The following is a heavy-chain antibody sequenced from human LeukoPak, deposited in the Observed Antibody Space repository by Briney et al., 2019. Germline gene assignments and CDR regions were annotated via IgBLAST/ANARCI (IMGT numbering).Heavy chain of an antibody. D-gene: IGHD5-18*01. CDR2: IYYSGST. CDR3: ARLTRGYSYGTDAFEI. J-gene: IGHJ3*02. V-gene: IGHV4-59*08. Sequence: PSETLSLTCTVSGGSISGYYWSWIRQPPGKGLEWIGYIYYSGSTNYNPSHKSRVTISVDTSKNQFSLKLSSVTAADTAVYYCARLTRGYSYGTDAFEIWGQGTMVTVSS. CDR1: GGSISGYY.